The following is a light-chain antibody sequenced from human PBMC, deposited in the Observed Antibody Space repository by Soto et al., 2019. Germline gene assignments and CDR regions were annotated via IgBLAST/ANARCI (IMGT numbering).Light chain of an antibody. V-gene: IGKV1-5*03. CDR2: KAS. CDR3: QQYNSYSRT. CDR1: QSISSW. Sequence: DIQMTQSPSTLSASVGDRVTITCRASQSISSWLAWYQQKPGKAPKLLIYKASSLESGVPSRFSGRGSGTEFTLTFSSLQPDDFATYYCQQYNSYSRTFGQGTKVEIK. J-gene: IGKJ1*01.